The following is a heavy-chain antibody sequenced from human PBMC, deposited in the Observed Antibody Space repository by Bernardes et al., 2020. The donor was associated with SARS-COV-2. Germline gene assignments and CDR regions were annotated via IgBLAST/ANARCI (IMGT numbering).Heavy chain of an antibody. D-gene: IGHD6-6*01. V-gene: IGHV3-64*05. CDR2: ISDSGENT. Sequence: GGSLRLSCSASGFIFNKYAMHWVRQAPGKGLEYLSSISDSGENTYYADSVKGRFTISRDNSKNTLYFQMNSLRPEDTAVYFCVKDSGSSSFVLFDFWGHGTLVTVS. J-gene: IGHJ4*01. CDR3: VKDSGSSSFVLFDF. CDR1: GFIFNKYA.